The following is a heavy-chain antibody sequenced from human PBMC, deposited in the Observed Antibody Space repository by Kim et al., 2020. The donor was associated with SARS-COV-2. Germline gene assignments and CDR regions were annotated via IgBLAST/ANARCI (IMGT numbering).Heavy chain of an antibody. Sequence: GGSLRLSCEVSGFSVINYLSWVRQSPGKGLEWVSAISSGGETDYADTVKGRFTISRDNSKNTAFLQMNSLRADDTAVYYGAKGGARGFYRVSFVSWGQGTQVTVSS. V-gene: IGHV3-53*01. CDR2: ISSGGET. CDR3: AKGGARGFYRVSFVS. CDR1: GFSVINY. J-gene: IGHJ5*01. D-gene: IGHD1-26*01.